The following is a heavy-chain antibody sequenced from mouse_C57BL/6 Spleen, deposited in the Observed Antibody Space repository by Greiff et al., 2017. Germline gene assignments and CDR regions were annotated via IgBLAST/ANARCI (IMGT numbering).Heavy chain of an antibody. CDR2: IDPASGNT. J-gene: IGHJ4*01. CDR3: ARGGITTGYYYAMDY. CDR1: GFNIKNTY. Sequence: EVMLVESVAELVRPGASVTLSCTASGFNIKNTYMHWVKQRPEHGLEWIGRIDPASGNTTYAPKFQGKATITADTSSNTAYLQLSSLTSEDTAIYYCARGGITTGYYYAMDYWGGGTSVTVSS. D-gene: IGHD2-4*01. V-gene: IGHV14-3*01.